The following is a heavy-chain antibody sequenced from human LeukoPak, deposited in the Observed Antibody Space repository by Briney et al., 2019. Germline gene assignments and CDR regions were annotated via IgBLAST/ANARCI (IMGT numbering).Heavy chain of an antibody. V-gene: IGHV5-51*01. CDR2: IYPGDSDT. CDR3: ARQFPAAGSFDY. D-gene: IGHD6-13*01. CDR1: GYSFPNYW. J-gene: IGHJ4*02. Sequence: GESLKISCRVSGYSFPNYWIGWVRQMPGKGLEWMGIIYPGDSDTRYSPSFQGQVTISADKSISTAYLQWSSLKASDTAMYYCARQFPAAGSFDYWGQGTLVTVSS.